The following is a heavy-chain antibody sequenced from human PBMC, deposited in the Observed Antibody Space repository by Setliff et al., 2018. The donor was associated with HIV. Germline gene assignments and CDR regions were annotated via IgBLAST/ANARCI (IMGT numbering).Heavy chain of an antibody. J-gene: IGHJ4*02. CDR1: GFTFSDYY. D-gene: IGHD6-13*01. CDR2: TGSSGSIR. CDR3: ARDFGPSEQRIHWYTSSYISGGLDH. Sequence: GGSLRLSCAASGFTFSDYYMSWSRQTPGKGLEWVASTGSSGSIRDYGDSVKGRFTISRDNGRNEVYLEMNNLRGDDTGLYYCARDFGPSEQRIHWYTSSYISGGLDHWGLGTLVTVSS. V-gene: IGHV3-11*04.